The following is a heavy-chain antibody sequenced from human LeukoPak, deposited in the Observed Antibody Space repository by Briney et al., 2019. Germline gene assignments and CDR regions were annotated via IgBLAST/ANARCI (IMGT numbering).Heavy chain of an antibody. D-gene: IGHD3-10*01. Sequence: ASVKVSCKASGYTFTGYYMHWVRQAPGQGLEWMGWINPNSGGTNYAQKFQARVTMTRDTSISTAYMELSRLRSDDTAVYYCASHPYYYGLGSSPDYWGQGTLVTVSS. CDR2: INPNSGGT. J-gene: IGHJ4*02. V-gene: IGHV1-2*02. CDR3: ASHPYYYGLGSSPDY. CDR1: GYTFTGYY.